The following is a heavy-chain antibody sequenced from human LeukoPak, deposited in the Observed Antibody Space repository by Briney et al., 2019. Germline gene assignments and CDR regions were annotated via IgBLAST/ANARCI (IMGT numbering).Heavy chain of an antibody. J-gene: IGHJ3*02. Sequence: GGSLRLSCAASGFTFSSYAMSWVRQAPGKGLEWVSAISGSGGSTYYADSVKGRFTISRDNSKNTLYLQMNSLRAEDTAVYYCAKSPPRSVGANTDAFDIWGQGTMVTVSS. V-gene: IGHV3-23*01. D-gene: IGHD1-26*01. CDR1: GFTFSSYA. CDR3: AKSPPRSVGANTDAFDI. CDR2: ISGSGGST.